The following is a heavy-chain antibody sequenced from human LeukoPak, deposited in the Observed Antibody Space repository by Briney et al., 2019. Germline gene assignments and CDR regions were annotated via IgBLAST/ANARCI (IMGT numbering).Heavy chain of an antibody. D-gene: IGHD3-3*01. CDR3: ARGRSGDWVLEWFFFDY. CDR1: GGSFSGYY. CDR2: INHSGST. J-gene: IGHJ4*02. Sequence: NPSETLSLTCAVYGGSFSGYYWGWIRQPPGKGLEWIGEINHSGSTNYNPSLKSRVTISVDTSKNQFSLKLSSVTAADTAVYYCARGRSGDWVLEWFFFDYWGQGTLVTVSS. V-gene: IGHV4-34*01.